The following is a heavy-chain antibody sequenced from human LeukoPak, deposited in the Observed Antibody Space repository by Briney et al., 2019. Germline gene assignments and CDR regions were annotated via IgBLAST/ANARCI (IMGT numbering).Heavy chain of an antibody. CDR3: PGGRGFRITMVRGGPGRAFDI. V-gene: IGHV4-34*01. CDR1: GGSFSGYY. CDR2: INHSGST. D-gene: IGHD3-10*01. J-gene: IGHJ3*02. Sequence: PSETLSLTCAVYGGSFSGYYWSWIRQPPGKGLEWIGEINHSGSTNYNPSLKSRVTISVDTSKNQFSLKLSSVTAADPPVYYFPGGRGFRITMVRGGPGRAFDIWGQGKMVTVSS.